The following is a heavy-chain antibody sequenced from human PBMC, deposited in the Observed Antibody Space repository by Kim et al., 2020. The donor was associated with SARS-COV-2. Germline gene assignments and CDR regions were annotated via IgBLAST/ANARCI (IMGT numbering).Heavy chain of an antibody. Sequence: PSLKSRVTISVDPSKNQFSLTLSSVTAADTAVYYCAREKDTAMVDHYFAYWGRGTLVTVSS. CDR3: AREKDTAMVDHYFAY. V-gene: IGHV4-39*07. D-gene: IGHD5-18*01. J-gene: IGHJ4*02.